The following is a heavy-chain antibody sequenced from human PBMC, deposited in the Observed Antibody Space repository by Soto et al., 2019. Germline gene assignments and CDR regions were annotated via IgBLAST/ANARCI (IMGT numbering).Heavy chain of an antibody. CDR3: ARAAGIMTRGFHGMDV. D-gene: IGHD3-10*01. CDR1: GFKFSDYW. CDR2: IKHDTSEA. J-gene: IGHJ6*02. Sequence: DVQLVESGGGWVQPGRSLRLSCAASGFKFSDYWMSWVRQAPGKGLEWVGNIKHDTSEAHYADSVKGRFTITRDNANNSVYLQMNSLTADDSAVYYCARAAGIMTRGFHGMDVWGQGTTVTVSS. V-gene: IGHV3-7*01.